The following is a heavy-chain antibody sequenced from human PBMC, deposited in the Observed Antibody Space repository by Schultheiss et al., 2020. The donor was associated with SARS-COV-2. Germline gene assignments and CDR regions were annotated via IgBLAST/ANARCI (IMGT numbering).Heavy chain of an antibody. CDR1: GFTFSSYE. V-gene: IGHV3-48*03. Sequence: GGSLRLSCAASGFTFSSYEMNWVRQAPGKGLEWVSYISSSGSTIYYADSVKGRFTISRDNSKNTLYLQMSSLRAEDTAVYYCVKDGRRAYYYDSSGYPYDYWGQGTLVTVSS. CDR2: ISSSGSTI. D-gene: IGHD3-22*01. J-gene: IGHJ4*02. CDR3: VKDGRRAYYYDSSGYPYDY.